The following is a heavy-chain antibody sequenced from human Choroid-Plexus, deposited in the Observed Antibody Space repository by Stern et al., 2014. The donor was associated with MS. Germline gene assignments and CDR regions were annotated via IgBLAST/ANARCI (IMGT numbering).Heavy chain of an antibody. CDR1: GFTFGSCA. Sequence: MQLVESGGGVVQPGRPLRLYCVDSGFTFGSCAMHWVRQAPGKGLEWVAGVSYDGSNKYYAYSVNGRFTISRDNSQNTLYMQMSSLRPEYTAVYYCAKDRQYLTYFFDHWGQGSLVTVSS. J-gene: IGHJ5*02. CDR2: VSYDGSNK. D-gene: IGHD2/OR15-2a*01. CDR3: AKDRQYLTYFFDH. V-gene: IGHV3-30*18.